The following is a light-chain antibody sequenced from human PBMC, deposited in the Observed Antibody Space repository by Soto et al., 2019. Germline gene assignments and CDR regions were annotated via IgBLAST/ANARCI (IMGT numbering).Light chain of an antibody. Sequence: EIVMTQSPATLSVSPGERATFSCRASQSVSNNLALYQQKPGQAPRLLIYGAFTRATGIPARFSGSGSGTEFTLTITSLQSEDFAVYYCQQYNSWPPALTFGGGTKVEI. CDR2: GAF. CDR1: QSVSNN. J-gene: IGKJ4*01. CDR3: QQYNSWPPALT. V-gene: IGKV3-15*01.